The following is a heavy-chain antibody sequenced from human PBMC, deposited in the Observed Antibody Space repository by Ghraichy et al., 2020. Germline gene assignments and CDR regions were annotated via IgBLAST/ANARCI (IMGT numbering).Heavy chain of an antibody. CDR1: GGSISSYY. CDR2: IYYSCST. V-gene: IGHV4-59*01. CDR3: ARGSSFWSGYYGGPDYYYYYMDV. J-gene: IGHJ6*03. Sequence: SETLSLTCTVSGGSISSYYWSWIRQPPGKGLEWIGYIYYSCSTNYNPSLKSRVTISVDTSKNQFSLKLNSVTAADTAVYYCARGSSFWSGYYGGPDYYYYYMDVWGKGTTVTVSS. D-gene: IGHD3-3*01.